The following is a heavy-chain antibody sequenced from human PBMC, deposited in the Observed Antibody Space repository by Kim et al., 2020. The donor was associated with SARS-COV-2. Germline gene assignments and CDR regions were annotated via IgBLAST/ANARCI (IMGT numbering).Heavy chain of an antibody. CDR2: GGST. Sequence: GGSTYYADSVTGRFTISRDNPKNTLYLQMSSLRAEDTAVYYCVKNWNSDHWGQGTLVTVFS. CDR3: VKNWNSDH. V-gene: IGHV3-64D*06. J-gene: IGHJ5*02. D-gene: IGHD1-7*01.